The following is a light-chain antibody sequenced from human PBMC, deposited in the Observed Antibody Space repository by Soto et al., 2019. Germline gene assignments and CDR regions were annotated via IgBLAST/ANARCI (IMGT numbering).Light chain of an antibody. V-gene: IGKV1-5*01. CDR1: QSFSSW. J-gene: IGKJ1*01. Sequence: DIQVTQSPSTLSASVGDRVTITCRASQSFSSWLAWYQQKPGKAPKLPIYDVSTLESGVPSRFSGSGSGTEFTLTISSLQPDDFATYYCQQYNRYWTFGQGTKVDIK. CDR3: QQYNRYWT. CDR2: DVS.